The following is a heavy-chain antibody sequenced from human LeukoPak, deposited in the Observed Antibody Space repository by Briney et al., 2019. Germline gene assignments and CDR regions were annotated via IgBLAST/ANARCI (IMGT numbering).Heavy chain of an antibody. CDR1: GYTFTSYG. D-gene: IGHD3-10*01. V-gene: IGHV1-18*01. CDR3: ARGRHPYSGSGSNFDI. J-gene: IGHJ3*02. CDR2: ISAYNGNT. Sequence: ASVKVSCKASGYTFTSYGISWVRQAPGQGLEWMGWISAYNGNTNYAQKLQGRVTMTTDTSTSTAYMELRSLRSDDTAVYYCARGRHPYSGSGSNFDIWGQGTMVTVSS.